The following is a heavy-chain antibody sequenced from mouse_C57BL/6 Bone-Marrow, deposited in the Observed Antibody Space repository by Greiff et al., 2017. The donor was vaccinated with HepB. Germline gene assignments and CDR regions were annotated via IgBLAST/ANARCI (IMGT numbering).Heavy chain of an antibody. V-gene: IGHV1-15*01. CDR2: IDPETGGT. J-gene: IGHJ3*01. Sequence: VQLQQSGAELVRPGASVTLSCKASGYTFTDYEMHWVKQTPVHGLEWIGAIDPETGGTAYNQKFKGKAILTADKSSSTAYMELRSLTSDDSAVYYCTRGKGFAYWGQGNLVTVSA. CDR1: GYTFTDYE. CDR3: TRGKGFAY.